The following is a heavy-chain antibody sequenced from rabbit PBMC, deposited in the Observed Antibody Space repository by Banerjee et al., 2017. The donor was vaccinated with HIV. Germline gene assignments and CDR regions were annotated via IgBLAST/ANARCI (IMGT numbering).Heavy chain of an antibody. D-gene: IGHD1-1*01. Sequence: QSLEESGGDLVKPGASLTLTCTASGLDFSSSYDMCWVRQAPGKGLEWIACIFTGSSGNIYYASWAKGRFTISKTSSTTVTLQMTGLTAADTATYFCARGSGDAWWAFGLWGPGTLVTVS. J-gene: IGHJ4*01. CDR1: GLDFSSSYD. V-gene: IGHV1S40*01. CDR3: ARGSGDAWWAFGL. CDR2: IFTGSSGNI.